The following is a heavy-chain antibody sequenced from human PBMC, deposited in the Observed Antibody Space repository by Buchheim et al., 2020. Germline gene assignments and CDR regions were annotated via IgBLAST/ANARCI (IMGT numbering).Heavy chain of an antibody. CDR2: ISYHGNNK. CDR3: AREGHPYYYCYYALDV. CDR1: GLTFSSYA. Sequence: QVQLVESGGGVVQPGRSLRLSCAASGLTFSSYAMHWVRQAPGKGLEWVAVISYHGNNKYYTDSVKGRFTISRDNSKNTLYLQMNSLRAEDTAVYYCAREGHPYYYCYYALDVWGQGTT. V-gene: IGHV3-30*04. J-gene: IGHJ6*02.